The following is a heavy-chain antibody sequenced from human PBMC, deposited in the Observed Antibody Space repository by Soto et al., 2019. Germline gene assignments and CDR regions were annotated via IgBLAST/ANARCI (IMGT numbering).Heavy chain of an antibody. J-gene: IGHJ4*02. Sequence: ASVKISCKASGYTFTSYAIHWVRQAPGQRLEWMGWINAGNGNTKYSQKFQGRVTITRDTSARTAYMELSSLRSQDTAVYYCARVLGVAKGDYWGKGTLVTVSS. D-gene: IGHD3-3*01. CDR2: INAGNGNT. CDR1: GYTFTSYA. CDR3: ARVLGVAKGDY. V-gene: IGHV1-3*01.